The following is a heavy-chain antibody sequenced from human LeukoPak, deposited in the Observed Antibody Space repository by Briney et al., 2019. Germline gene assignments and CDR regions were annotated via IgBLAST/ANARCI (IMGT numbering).Heavy chain of an antibody. V-gene: IGHV3-30*02. CDR2: IRYDGSNK. J-gene: IGHJ4*02. D-gene: IGHD5-24*01. Sequence: GGSLRLSCAASGFTFSSYGMHWVRQAPGKGLEWVAFIRYDGSNKYYADSVKGRFNISRDNSKDTLYLQMNSLRAEDTAVYYCAKGDGYNPLDYWGQGTLVTVSS. CDR3: AKGDGYNPLDY. CDR1: GFTFSSYG.